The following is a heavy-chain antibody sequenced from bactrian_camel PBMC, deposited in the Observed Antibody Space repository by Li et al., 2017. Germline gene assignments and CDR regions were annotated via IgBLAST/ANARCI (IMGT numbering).Heavy chain of an antibody. V-gene: IGHV3S54*01. CDR1: GDTVSSTD. J-gene: IGHJ4*01. CDR2: IYNGDGSA. D-gene: IGHD7*01. CDR3: AAASTGWFGFWDY. Sequence: QVQLVESGGGSVQAGGSLTLSCALSGDTVSSTDMVWFRQGPGKEREGVAAIYNGDGSAIYTDSAKGRFAISQDNARLMWYLQMNSLKSEDTALYYCAAASTGWFGFWDYWGKGTQVTVSS.